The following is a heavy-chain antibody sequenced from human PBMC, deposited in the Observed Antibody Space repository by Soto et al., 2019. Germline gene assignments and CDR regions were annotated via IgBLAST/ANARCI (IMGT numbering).Heavy chain of an antibody. CDR2: IYWDDSK. J-gene: IGHJ4*02. V-gene: IGHV2-5*02. CDR1: GFSLSTRDVG. CDR3: AHAYGGRSLY. Sequence: QITLKESGPTLVKPTQTLTLTCTFSGFSLSTRDVGVGWIRQPPGKALEWLAVIYWDDSKTYRPSLDSRLTITKDTSRNQVALTMTNMDPVDTATYYCAHAYGGRSLYWGQGTLVTVSS. D-gene: IGHD1-26*01.